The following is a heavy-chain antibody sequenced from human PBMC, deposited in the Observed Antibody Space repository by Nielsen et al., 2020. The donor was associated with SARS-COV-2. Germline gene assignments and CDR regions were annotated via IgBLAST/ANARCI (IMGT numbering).Heavy chain of an antibody. CDR2: INPNSGGT. J-gene: IGHJ4*02. Sequence: ASVKVSCKASGYTFTSYAMNWVRQAPGQGLEWMGWINPNSGGTNYAQKFQGWVTMTRDTSISTAYMELSRLRSDDTAVYYCARAGSGSYSTGDYFDYWGQGTLVTVSS. CDR1: GYTFTSYA. D-gene: IGHD1-26*01. CDR3: ARAGSGSYSTGDYFDY. V-gene: IGHV1-2*04.